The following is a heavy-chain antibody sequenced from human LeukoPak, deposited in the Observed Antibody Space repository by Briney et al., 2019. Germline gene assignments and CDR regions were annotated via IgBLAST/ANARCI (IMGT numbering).Heavy chain of an antibody. CDR3: AKDIQLST. D-gene: IGHD5-24*01. V-gene: IGHV3-23*01. Sequence: PGGSLRLSCAASGFTFSSYAMAWVRQAPGKGLEWVSLIASSGGSTYYADSVKGRFTISRDNSKNTLSLQMNSLRVEDTAIYYCAKDIQLSTWGLGTMVTVSS. CDR2: IASSGGST. CDR1: GFTFSSYA. J-gene: IGHJ3*01.